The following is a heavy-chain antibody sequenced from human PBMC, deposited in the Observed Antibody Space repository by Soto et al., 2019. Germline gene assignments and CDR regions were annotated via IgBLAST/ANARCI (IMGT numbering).Heavy chain of an antibody. CDR1: GYTFTRHY. D-gene: IGHD4-17*01. CDR3: AREAVPDGDHLYFDI. Sequence: QVQLVQSGAERKQPGASVKVSCKASGYTFTRHYIHWVRQAPGQGLEWMGVIDPSDDDATYVEKFQGRVILTTDTSANTIYLELSSLRSEDTAVYYCAREAVPDGDHLYFDIWGQGTLVTVS. J-gene: IGHJ4*02. CDR2: IDPSDDDA. V-gene: IGHV1-46*01.